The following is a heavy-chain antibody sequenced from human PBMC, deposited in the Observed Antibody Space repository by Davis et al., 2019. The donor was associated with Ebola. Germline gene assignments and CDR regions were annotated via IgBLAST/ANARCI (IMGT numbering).Heavy chain of an antibody. Sequence: PSATLSLPFPVSGGSISRGGSSWTWIRQHPGTGLEWLGYIYYSVSTYYKPSLKSRVTISLDTSKNQFSLNLYSVTAADTAVYYCARDLRYDSSGYDYYFYMDVWGKGTTVTVSS. CDR1: GGSISRGGSS. J-gene: IGHJ6*03. V-gene: IGHV4-31*03. D-gene: IGHD3-22*01. CDR3: ARDLRYDSSGYDYYFYMDV. CDR2: IYYSVST.